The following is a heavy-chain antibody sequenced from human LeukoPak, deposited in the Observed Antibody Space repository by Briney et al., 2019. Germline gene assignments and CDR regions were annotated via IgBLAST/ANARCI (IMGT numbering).Heavy chain of an antibody. CDR1: GFTLSSHW. CDR2: INQDGSEK. J-gene: IGHJ4*02. CDR3: ARDATPPGLIFDS. V-gene: IGHV3-7*05. Sequence: GGSLRLSCAASGFTLSSHWMSWVRQAPGKGLEWVASINQDGSEKTYVDSVKGRFTISRDNAKNSLFLQMNSLRAEDTAVYFCARDATPPGLIFDSWGQGTLVTVSS. D-gene: IGHD1-14*01.